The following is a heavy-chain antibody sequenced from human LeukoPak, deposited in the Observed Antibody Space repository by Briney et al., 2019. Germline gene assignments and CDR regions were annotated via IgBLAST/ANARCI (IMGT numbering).Heavy chain of an antibody. CDR1: GFTFSSYA. V-gene: IGHV4-39*01. CDR3: AKIIGSSWYPGYFDY. Sequence: GSLRLSCAASGFTFSSYAMSWVRQPPGKGLEWIGSIYYSGSTYYNPSLKSRVTISVDTSKNQFSLKLSSVTAADTAVYYCAKIIGSSWYPGYFDYWGQGTLVTVSS. D-gene: IGHD6-13*01. CDR2: IYYSGST. J-gene: IGHJ4*02.